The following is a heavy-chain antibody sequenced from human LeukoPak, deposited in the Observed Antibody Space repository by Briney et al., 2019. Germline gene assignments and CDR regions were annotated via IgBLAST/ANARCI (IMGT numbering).Heavy chain of an antibody. CDR1: GFTFGTYA. CDR3: AKRDYSDSNTYSPLFDC. D-gene: IGHD3-22*01. CDR2: ISGSAGTT. J-gene: IGHJ4*02. V-gene: IGHV3-23*01. Sequence: PGGSLRLSCAASGFTFGTYAMSWVRQAPGKGLEWVSGISGSAGTTLYADSVKGRFTISRDNSKSSLFLQMNSLRAEDTAVYYCAKRDYSDSNTYSPLFDCWGQGTLVTVSS.